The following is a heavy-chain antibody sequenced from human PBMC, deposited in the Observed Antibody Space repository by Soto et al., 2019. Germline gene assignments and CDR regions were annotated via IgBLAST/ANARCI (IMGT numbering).Heavy chain of an antibody. CDR1: GFTFSNHA. CDR3: ERDLTGYAVDV. D-gene: IGHD2-2*01. Sequence: PGGSLRLSCAASGFTFSNHAMDWVRQAPGKGLEWLSYIDRVGKTIHYADSVKGRFTISRDNAKNSLNLQMNSLGAEDTAIYYCERDLTGYAVDVWGQGTTVTVSS. V-gene: IGHV3-48*03. CDR2: IDRVGKTI. J-gene: IGHJ6*02.